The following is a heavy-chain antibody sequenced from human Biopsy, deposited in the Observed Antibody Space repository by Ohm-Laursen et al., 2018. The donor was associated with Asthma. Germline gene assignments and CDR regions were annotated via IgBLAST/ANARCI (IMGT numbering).Heavy chain of an antibody. CDR3: ALKYRNSVFPEYGMDV. V-gene: IGHV3-48*02. CDR2: ITGSGSTI. CDR1: GFTFSSYA. Sequence: SLRLSCSASGFTFSSYAINWVRQAPGKGLEWVSYITGSGSTIYYADSVKGRFTLSRDNAKNSLYLQMNSLRDEDTAVYYCALKYRNSVFPEYGMDVWGQGTTVTVSS. D-gene: IGHD4-11*01. J-gene: IGHJ6*02.